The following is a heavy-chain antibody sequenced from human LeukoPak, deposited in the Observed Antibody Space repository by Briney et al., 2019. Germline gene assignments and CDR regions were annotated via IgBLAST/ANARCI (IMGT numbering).Heavy chain of an antibody. CDR1: GFTFSSNW. D-gene: IGHD6-13*01. CDR2: IKQDGSEK. CDR3: ARGQQLVQ. V-gene: IGHV3-7*01. J-gene: IGHJ4*02. Sequence: GGSLRLSCAASGFTFSSNWMSWVRQAPGKGLEWVANIKQDGSEKNYVDSVKGRFTISRDNAKNSLYLQINSLTADDTAVYYCARGQQLVQWGQGTLVTVSS.